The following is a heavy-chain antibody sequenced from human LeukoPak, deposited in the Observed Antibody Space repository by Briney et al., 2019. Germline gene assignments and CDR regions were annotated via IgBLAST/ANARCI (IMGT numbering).Heavy chain of an antibody. CDR2: ISTTGST. CDR1: GDFSIHY. D-gene: IGHD3-9*01. J-gene: IGHJ6*03. CDR3: ARGGGYDILTGYYPKGYTPYYYYYMDV. Sequence: ASETLSLTCTVSGDFSIHYWTWIRQPAGKGLEWIGRISTTGSTNYNTSLKSRVTISVDTSKNQFSLKLSSVTAADTAVYYCARGGGYDILTGYYPKGYTPYYYYYMDVWGKGTTVTVSS. V-gene: IGHV4-4*07.